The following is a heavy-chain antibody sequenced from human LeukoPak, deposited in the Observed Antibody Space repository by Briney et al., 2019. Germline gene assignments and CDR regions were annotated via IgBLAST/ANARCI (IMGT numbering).Heavy chain of an antibody. D-gene: IGHD3-22*01. CDR2: ISAYNGNT. CDR3: ARIPSPSPYYYDSSGYTYFDY. J-gene: IGHJ4*02. V-gene: IGHV1-18*01. CDR1: GYTFTSYG. Sequence: ASVKVSCKASGYTFTSYGISWVRQAPGQGLEWMGWISAYNGNTNYAQKLQGGVTMTTDTSTSTAYMELRSLRSDDTAVYYCARIPSPSPYYYDSSGYTYFDYWGQGTLVTVSS.